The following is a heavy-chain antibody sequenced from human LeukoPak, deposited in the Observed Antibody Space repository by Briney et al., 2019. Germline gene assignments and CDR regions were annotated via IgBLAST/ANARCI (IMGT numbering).Heavy chain of an antibody. D-gene: IGHD5-24*01. CDR2: VYYSGST. J-gene: IGHJ4*02. V-gene: IGHV4-34*09. CDR3: ARARRDGYNYFDY. CDR1: GGSFSGYY. Sequence: PSETLSLTCAVYGGSFSGYYWSWIRQPPGKGLEWIGYVYYSGSTYYSPSLKSRVTISVDTSKNQFSLKLSSVTAADTAVYYCARARRDGYNYFDYWGQGTLVTVSS.